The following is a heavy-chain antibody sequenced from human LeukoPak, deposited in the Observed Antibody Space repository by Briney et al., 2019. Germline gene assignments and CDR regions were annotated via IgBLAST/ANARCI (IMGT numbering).Heavy chain of an antibody. CDR1: GFSFSRYS. J-gene: IGHJ3*01. Sequence: GGSLRLSCAASGFSFSRYSVNWVRQAPAKGLEWIAYISGTSNTIYYADSVKGRFTISRDNAKNSLSLQMNIRRPDDTAVYFCARDSTLGDRDLWGQGTIVTVSS. CDR3: ARDSTLGDRDL. CDR2: ISGTSNTI. V-gene: IGHV3-48*01. D-gene: IGHD4-23*01.